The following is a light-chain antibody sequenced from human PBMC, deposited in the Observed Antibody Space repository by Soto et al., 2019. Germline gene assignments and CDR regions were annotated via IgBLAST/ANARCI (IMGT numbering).Light chain of an antibody. Sequence: EIGMTQSPATLSVSPGERATLSCRASQSVSSNLAWYQQKPGQAPRLLIYGASTRATGIPARFSGSGSGTEFTLTISSLQSEDFAVYYCQQYNNWPRTFGQGTKVDNK. CDR1: QSVSSN. CDR3: QQYNNWPRT. CDR2: GAS. V-gene: IGKV3-15*01. J-gene: IGKJ1*01.